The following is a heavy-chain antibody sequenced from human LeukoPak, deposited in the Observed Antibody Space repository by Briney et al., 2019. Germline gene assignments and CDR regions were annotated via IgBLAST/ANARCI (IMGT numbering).Heavy chain of an antibody. V-gene: IGHV3-9*03. CDR3: ARGNSGSYSQDWFDP. CDR2: ISWNSGTI. D-gene: IGHD1-26*01. J-gene: IGHJ5*02. CDR1: GFTYSHYA. Sequence: GGSLRLSYVASGFTYSHYAMHWVRQAPGKGLEWVSGISWNSGTIGYADSVKGRFTISRDNAKNSLYLQMNSLRDDDMALYYCARGNSGSYSQDWFDPWGQGTLVTVSS.